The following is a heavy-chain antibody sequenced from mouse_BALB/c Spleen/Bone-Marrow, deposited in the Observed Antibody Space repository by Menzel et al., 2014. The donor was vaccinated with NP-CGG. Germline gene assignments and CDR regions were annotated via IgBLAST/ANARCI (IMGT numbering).Heavy chain of an antibody. CDR2: IYPGNSDT. CDR3: LGWYFDV. CDR1: GYSFASYW. D-gene: IGHD4-1*01. V-gene: IGHV1-5*01. Sequence: EVQLQQSGTVLARPGASVKMSCKASGYSFASYWMHWVKQRPGLCLEWIGAIYPGNSDTSYNQKFTGKAKLTAVTSASTAYMELSSMTNEDSAVYYCLGWYFDVWGAGTTVTVSS. J-gene: IGHJ1*01.